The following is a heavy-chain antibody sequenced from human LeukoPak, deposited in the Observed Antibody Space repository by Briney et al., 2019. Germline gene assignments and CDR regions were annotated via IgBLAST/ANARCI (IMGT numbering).Heavy chain of an antibody. CDR1: GGSISSGSYY. D-gene: IGHD3-22*01. V-gene: IGHV4-61*02. Sequence: SETLSLTCTVSGGSISSGSYYWSWIRQPAGKGLEWIGRIYTSGSTNYNPSLKSRVTISVDTSKNQFSLKLSSVTAADTAVYYCARVTTYYYDSTGYMDVWGKGTTVTVSS. J-gene: IGHJ6*03. CDR3: ARVTTYYYDSTGYMDV. CDR2: IYTSGST.